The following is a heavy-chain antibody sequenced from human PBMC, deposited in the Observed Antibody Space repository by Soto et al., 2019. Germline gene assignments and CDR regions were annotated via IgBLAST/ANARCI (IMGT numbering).Heavy chain of an antibody. Sequence: GSLRLSCAVSGFTFSSYAMSWVRQAPGKGLEWVSAISGSGGSTYYADSVKGRFTISRDNSKNKLYLQMNSLRAEDTAVYYCAKVSYDSSGYLSWGQGTLVTVSS. CDR1: GFTFSSYA. V-gene: IGHV3-23*01. J-gene: IGHJ4*02. CDR3: AKVSYDSSGYLS. CDR2: ISGSGGST. D-gene: IGHD3-22*01.